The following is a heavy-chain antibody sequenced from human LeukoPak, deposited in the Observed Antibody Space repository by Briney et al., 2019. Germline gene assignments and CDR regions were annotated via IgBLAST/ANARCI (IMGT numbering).Heavy chain of an antibody. CDR1: GFTFSSYA. Sequence: GGSLRLSCAASGFTFSSYAMSWVRQAPGKGLEWVSAISGSGGSTYYADSVKGRFTISRDNSKNTPYLQMNSLRAEDTAVYYCAKDFSSGWRYFDYWGQGTLVTVSS. V-gene: IGHV3-23*01. D-gene: IGHD6-19*01. CDR2: ISGSGGST. J-gene: IGHJ4*02. CDR3: AKDFSSGWRYFDY.